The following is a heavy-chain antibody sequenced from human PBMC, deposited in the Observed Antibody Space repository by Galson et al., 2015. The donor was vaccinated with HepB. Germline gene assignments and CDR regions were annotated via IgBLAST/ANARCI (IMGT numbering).Heavy chain of an antibody. J-gene: IGHJ4*02. CDR3: ARVRIVAVAADFDY. CDR2: ISAYDRYT. V-gene: IGHV1-18*01. D-gene: IGHD6-19*01. Sequence: SVKVSCKASGYTFSPYSITWVRQAPGQGLEWMGWISAYDRYTNYAQKFQGRVTMTTDTSTTTAYMELRSLGSDDTAVYYCARVRIVAVAADFDYWGQGTLVTVSS. CDR1: GYTFSPYS.